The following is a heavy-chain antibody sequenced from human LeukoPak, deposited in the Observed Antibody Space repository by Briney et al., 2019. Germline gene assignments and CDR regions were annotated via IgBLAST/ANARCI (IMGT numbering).Heavy chain of an antibody. CDR3: ASTYGDYGAFDY. J-gene: IGHJ4*02. Sequence: SVKVSCKASGYTFTSYYMHWVRQAPGQGLEWMGGIIPIFGTANYAQKFQGRVTITTDESTSTAYMELSSLRSEDTAVYYCASTYGDYGAFDYWGQGTLVTVSS. CDR2: IIPIFGTA. D-gene: IGHD4-17*01. CDR1: GYTFTSYY. V-gene: IGHV1-69*05.